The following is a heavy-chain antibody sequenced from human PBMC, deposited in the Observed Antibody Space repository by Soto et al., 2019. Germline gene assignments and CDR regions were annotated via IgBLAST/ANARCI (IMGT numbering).Heavy chain of an antibody. D-gene: IGHD2-8*01. CDR3: ARGDSTDCSNGVCSFFYNHDMDV. J-gene: IGHJ6*02. Sequence: ASVKVSCKASGYTFTSYDINWVRQATGQGLEWMGWMNPNSGNTGYAQKFQGRVTMTRNTSISTASMELTRLTSDETAIYYCARGDSTDCSNGVCSFFYNHDMDVWGQGTTVTVSS. V-gene: IGHV1-8*01. CDR1: GYTFTSYD. CDR2: MNPNSGNT.